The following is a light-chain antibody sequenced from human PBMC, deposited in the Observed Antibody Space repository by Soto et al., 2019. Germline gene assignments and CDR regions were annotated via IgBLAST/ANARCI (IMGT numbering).Light chain of an antibody. Sequence: QSALTQPASVSGSPGQSITISCTGTSSDVGGYNYVSWYQQHPGKVPKLMIYEVSNRPSGVSNRFSGSKSGNTASLTISGLQAEDEADYYCSSYAGSSWVFGGGTKVTVL. CDR1: SSDVGGYNY. CDR2: EVS. J-gene: IGLJ3*02. V-gene: IGLV2-14*01. CDR3: SSYAGSSWV.